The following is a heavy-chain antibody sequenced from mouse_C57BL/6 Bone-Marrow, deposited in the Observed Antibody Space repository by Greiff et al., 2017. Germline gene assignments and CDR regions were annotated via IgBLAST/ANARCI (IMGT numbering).Heavy chain of an antibody. CDR3: ARNQAPYNYGVPAAFSY. CDR2: IWTGGGT. V-gene: IGHV2-9-1*01. Sequence: VMLVESGPGLVAPSQSLSITCTVSGFSLTSYAISWVRQPPGKGLEWLGVIWTGGGTNYNSALKSRLSISKDNSKSQVFLKMNSLQTDDTARYYCARNQAPYNYGVPAAFSYWGQRTLVSLSA. J-gene: IGHJ3*01. CDR1: GFSLTSYA. D-gene: IGHD1-1*01.